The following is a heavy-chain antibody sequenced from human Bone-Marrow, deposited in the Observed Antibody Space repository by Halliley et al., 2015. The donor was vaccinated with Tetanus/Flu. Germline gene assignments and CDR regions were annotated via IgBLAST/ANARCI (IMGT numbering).Heavy chain of an antibody. CDR3: AREFLGATHLNPLHWLDP. J-gene: IGHJ5*02. CDR1: GDSVSTNNAA. Sequence: GLVKPSQTLSLTCAISGDSVSTNNAAWNWIRQSPSRGLEWLGRTYYRSKWYNDYAVSVKSRITIHPDTSKNQFSLQLNSVTHEDTAVYYCAREFLGATHLNPLHWLDPWGQGTVFTVSS. V-gene: IGHV6-1*01. D-gene: IGHD1-26*01. CDR2: TYYRSKWYN.